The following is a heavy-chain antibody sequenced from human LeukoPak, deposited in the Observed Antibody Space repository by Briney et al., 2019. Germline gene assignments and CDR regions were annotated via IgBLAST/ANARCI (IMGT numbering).Heavy chain of an antibody. CDR1: GYTFTAYY. D-gene: IGHD2-8*02. J-gene: IGHJ4*02. Sequence: ASVKVSCKASGYTFTAYYMYWVRQAPGQGLEWMGWINPNTGGTNSAQKFQGRVTMTRDTSISTAYMELKRLSSDDTAVYFCAGEGFCTGSKCPAEYWGQGTLVTVSS. CDR2: INPNTGGT. CDR3: AGEGFCTGSKCPAEY. V-gene: IGHV1-2*02.